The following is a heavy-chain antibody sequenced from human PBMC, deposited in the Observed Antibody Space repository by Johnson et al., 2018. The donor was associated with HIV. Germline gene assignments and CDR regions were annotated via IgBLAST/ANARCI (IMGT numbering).Heavy chain of an antibody. CDR3: AKDFGSGWADAFDI. V-gene: IGHV3-23*04. D-gene: IGHD6-19*01. CDR1: GFTFSNAW. J-gene: IGHJ3*02. Sequence: VRLVESGGGSGQPGGSLRLSCAASGFTFSNAWMSWVRQAPGKGLEWVSAISGSGGSTHYADSVKGRFTISRDNSKNTLYLQMNSLRAEDTAIYYCAKDFGSGWADAFDIWGQGTIVIVSS. CDR2: ISGSGGST.